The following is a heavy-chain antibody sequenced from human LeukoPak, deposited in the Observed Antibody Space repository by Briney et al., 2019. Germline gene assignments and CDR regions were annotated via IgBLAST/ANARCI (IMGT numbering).Heavy chain of an antibody. Sequence: ASVKVSCKASGYTFTSYYMHWVRQAPGQGLEWMGIINPSGGSTSYAQKFQGRVTMTRDTSTSTVYMELSSLRSEDTAVYYCARPPYNWNDVHYGMDVWGQGTTVTVS. V-gene: IGHV1-46*01. CDR1: GYTFTSYY. D-gene: IGHD1-20*01. CDR3: ARPPYNWNDVHYGMDV. CDR2: INPSGGST. J-gene: IGHJ6*02.